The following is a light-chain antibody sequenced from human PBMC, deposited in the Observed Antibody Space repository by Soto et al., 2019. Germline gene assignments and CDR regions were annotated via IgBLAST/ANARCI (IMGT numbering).Light chain of an antibody. Sequence: DIQMTQSPSTLSASVGDRVTITCRASQSISSWLAWYQQKPGKAPKLLIYKASSLESGVPSRFSGSRSWTEFTLTISSLQPDDFATYYCQQYNSYSRYTFGQGTKLEIK. J-gene: IGKJ2*01. CDR1: QSISSW. CDR2: KAS. V-gene: IGKV1-5*03. CDR3: QQYNSYSRYT.